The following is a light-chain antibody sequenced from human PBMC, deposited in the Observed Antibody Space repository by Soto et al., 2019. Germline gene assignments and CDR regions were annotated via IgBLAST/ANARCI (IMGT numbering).Light chain of an antibody. J-gene: IGKJ4*01. CDR1: QRLSSD. V-gene: IGKV3-15*01. CDR3: QQYKNWLALT. CDR2: GVS. Sequence: EIVMTQSPATLSVSPGERATLSCRASQRLSSDLAWYQQKPGQAPRLLIYGVSTRATGVPAWFSGSGSGTEFTLPISSLQPEDSAVYYCQQYKNWLALTFGGGTKVQIK.